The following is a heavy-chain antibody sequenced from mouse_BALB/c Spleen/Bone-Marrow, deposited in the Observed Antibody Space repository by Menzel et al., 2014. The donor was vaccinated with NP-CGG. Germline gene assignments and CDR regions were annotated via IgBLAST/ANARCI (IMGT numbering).Heavy chain of an antibody. CDR2: IDPANGKT. J-gene: IGHJ4*01. Sequence: EVQVAESGAALVKPGASVKLSCTASGFNIKDTYMHWLKQRPEQGLEWIGRIDPANGKTKYDPKFQDKATIIPDTSSNIVYLQFSSLTSEDTAVYYCARKRLYDAVDYWGQGTSVPVSS. V-gene: IGHV14-3*02. CDR1: GFNIKDTY. CDR3: ARKRLYDAVDY. D-gene: IGHD1-2*01.